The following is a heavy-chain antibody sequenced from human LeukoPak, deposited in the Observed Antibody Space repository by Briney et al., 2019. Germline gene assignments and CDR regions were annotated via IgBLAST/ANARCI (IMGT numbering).Heavy chain of an antibody. CDR3: ARGRWWFAGRPPHYMDV. CDR2: IFYRGST. CDR1: GGSISSYY. J-gene: IGHJ6*03. V-gene: IGHV4-39*07. D-gene: IGHD6-6*01. Sequence: SETLSLTCTVSGGSISSYYWSWIRQPPGGGLEWMGSIFYRGSTYYNPSLKSRVTISIDTSKNQFSLKLSSVTAADTAVYYCARGRWWFAGRPPHYMDVWGKGTTVTVSS.